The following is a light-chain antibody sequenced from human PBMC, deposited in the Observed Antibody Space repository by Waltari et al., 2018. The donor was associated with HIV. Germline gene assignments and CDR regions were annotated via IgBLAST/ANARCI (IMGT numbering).Light chain of an antibody. CDR1: QSVLYSSNNNNY. Sequence: DIVMSQSPEYLAVSLGERATINCRSRQSVLYSSNNNNYLAWFQQKPGQPPKVLIYWASNRVSGVPDRFSGGGSGTDFTLTISSLQAEDVAVYYCQQYYSAPVTFGGGTKVEIK. V-gene: IGKV4-1*01. CDR3: QQYYSAPVT. CDR2: WAS. J-gene: IGKJ4*01.